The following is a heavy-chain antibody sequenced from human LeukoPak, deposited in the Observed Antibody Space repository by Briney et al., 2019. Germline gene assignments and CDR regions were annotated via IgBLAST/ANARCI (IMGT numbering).Heavy chain of an antibody. J-gene: IGHJ4*02. CDR3: ARGRGYSYGFPEVY. CDR1: GYSISSGYY. V-gene: IGHV4-38-2*02. D-gene: IGHD5-18*01. CDR2: IYHSGST. Sequence: PSETLSLTCTVSGYSISSGYYWGWIRQPPGKGLEWIGSIYHSGSTYYNPSLKSRVTISVDTSKNQFSLKLSSVTAADTAVYYCARGRGYSYGFPEVYWGQGTLVTVSS.